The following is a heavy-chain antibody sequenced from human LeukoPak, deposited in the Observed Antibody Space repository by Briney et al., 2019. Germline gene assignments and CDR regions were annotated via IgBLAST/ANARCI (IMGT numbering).Heavy chain of an antibody. CDR1: GFTFSSYA. V-gene: IGHV3-23*01. CDR3: AKIGADFVWLLLGY. CDR2: ISGSGGST. Sequence: GGSLRLSCAAPGFTFSSYAMSWVRQAPGKGLEWVSAISGSGGSTYYADSVKGRFTISRDNSKNTLYLQMNSLRAEDTAVYYCAKIGADFVWLLLGYWRQGTLVTVSS. J-gene: IGHJ4*02. D-gene: IGHD3-9*01.